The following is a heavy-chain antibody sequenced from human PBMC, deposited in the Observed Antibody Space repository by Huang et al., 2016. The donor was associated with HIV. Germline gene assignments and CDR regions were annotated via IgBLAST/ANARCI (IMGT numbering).Heavy chain of an antibody. V-gene: IGHV3-9*01. CDR2: ISWNSGSM. D-gene: IGHD3-22*01. J-gene: IGHJ4*02. Sequence: EVQLVESGGGLVQPGRSLRLSCTGSGFKFNGCGWQGVRQSPGKCREWVAGISWNSGSMGYADYVKVRFTISRDNAKNSLYLQMNSLRGEDTAIYYCAKDPDVDYYDANFDYWGRGTLVTVSS. CDR3: AKDPDVDYYDANFDY. CDR1: GFKFNGCG.